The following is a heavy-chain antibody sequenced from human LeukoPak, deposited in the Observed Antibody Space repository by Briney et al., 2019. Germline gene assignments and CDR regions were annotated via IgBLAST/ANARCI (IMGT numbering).Heavy chain of an antibody. CDR2: NVVGSGNT. D-gene: IGHD1-1*01. Sequence: SVKVSCKASGFTFTSSAVQWVRQARGQGLEWIGWNVVGSGNTNYAQKFQERVTINRDMSTSTAYVELSSLRSEDMAVYYCATDDVTTGTKTALGYWGQGTLVTVSS. CDR3: ATDDVTTGTKTALGY. J-gene: IGHJ4*02. V-gene: IGHV1-58*01. CDR1: GFTFTSSA.